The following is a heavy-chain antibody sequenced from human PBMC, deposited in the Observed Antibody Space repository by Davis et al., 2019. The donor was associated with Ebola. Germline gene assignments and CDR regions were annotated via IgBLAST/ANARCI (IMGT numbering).Heavy chain of an antibody. CDR2: IYYSGST. V-gene: IGHV4-30-4*01. CDR3: ARGSDYIWGKDDF. D-gene: IGHD3-16*01. J-gene: IGHJ4*02. CDR1: GGSISSGDYY. Sequence: SETLSLTCTVSGGSISSGDYYWSWIRQPPGKGLEWIGYIYYSGSTYYNPSLKSRVTISVDTSKNQFSLSVTSVTAADTAVYYCARGSDYIWGKDDFWGQGNLVTVSS.